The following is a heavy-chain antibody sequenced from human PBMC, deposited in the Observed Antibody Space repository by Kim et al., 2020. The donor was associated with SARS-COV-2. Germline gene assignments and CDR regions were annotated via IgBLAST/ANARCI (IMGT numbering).Heavy chain of an antibody. D-gene: IGHD5-18*01. J-gene: IGHJ4*02. CDR1: GFTFGDYA. Sequence: GGSLRLSCAASGFTFGDYAMHWVRQAPGKGLEWVSGISWNSGSIGYADSVKGRFTISRDNAKNSLYLQMNSLRAEDTALYYCAKDGHSYAEYYFDYWGQGTLVTVSS. CDR2: ISWNSGSI. V-gene: IGHV3-9*01. CDR3: AKDGHSYAEYYFDY.